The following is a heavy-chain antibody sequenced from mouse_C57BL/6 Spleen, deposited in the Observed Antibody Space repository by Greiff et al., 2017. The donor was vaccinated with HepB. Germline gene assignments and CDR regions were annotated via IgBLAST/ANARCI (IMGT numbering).Heavy chain of an antibody. CDR2: ISDGGSYT. CDR1: GFTFSSYA. J-gene: IGHJ4*01. V-gene: IGHV5-4*01. D-gene: IGHD1-1*01. Sequence: EVQLVESGGGLVKPGGSLKLSCAASGFTFSSYAMSWVRQTPEKRLEWVATISDGGSYTYYPDNVKGRFTISRDNAKNNLYLQMSHLKSEDTAMYYCARVPHYYGSSYGAMDYWGQGTSVTVSS. CDR3: ARVPHYYGSSYGAMDY.